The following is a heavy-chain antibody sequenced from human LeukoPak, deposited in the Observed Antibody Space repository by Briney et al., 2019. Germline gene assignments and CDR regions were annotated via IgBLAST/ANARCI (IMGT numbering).Heavy chain of an antibody. Sequence: SETLSLTCTASGVSISSYSWSWIRQPPGKGLEWIGYIYYSGSTNYNPSLKSRVTISGDTSKNQFSLKLSSVTAADTAVYYCARAAGVDYDSSGYHDYWGQGTLVTVSS. CDR1: GVSISSYS. CDR2: IYYSGST. D-gene: IGHD3-22*01. J-gene: IGHJ4*02. V-gene: IGHV4-59*01. CDR3: ARAAGVDYDSSGYHDY.